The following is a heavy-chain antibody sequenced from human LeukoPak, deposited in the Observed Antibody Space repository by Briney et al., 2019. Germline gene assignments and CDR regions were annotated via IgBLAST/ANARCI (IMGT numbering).Heavy chain of an antibody. CDR2: IYTGGTT. CDR1: GFSVSSNY. D-gene: IGHD6-19*01. Sequence: GGPLRLSCAASGFSVSSNYMNWVRQAPGKGLEWVSAIYTGGTTYYADSVKGRFTISRDNSKNTLYLQMNSLRAEDTAVYYCARDKLGSGYSSDFDYWGQGTLVTVSS. CDR3: ARDKLGSGYSSDFDY. V-gene: IGHV3-66*02. J-gene: IGHJ4*02.